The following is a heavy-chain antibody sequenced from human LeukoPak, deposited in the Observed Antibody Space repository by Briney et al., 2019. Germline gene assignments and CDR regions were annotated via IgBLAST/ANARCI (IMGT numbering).Heavy chain of an antibody. CDR2: IIPMSSTT. D-gene: IGHD3-3*01. J-gene: IGHJ4*02. V-gene: IGHV1-69*13. CDR1: GGTFSSHS. CDR3: ARPRRYYDSWSGYPPFDY. Sequence: ASVNVSCKASGGTFSSHSFNWVRQAPGQGLEWLGGIIPMSSTTKYAQNFQGRVTITADESTNTAFMELSSLRPEDTAVYYCARPRRYYDSWSGYPPFDYWGQGTLVTVSS.